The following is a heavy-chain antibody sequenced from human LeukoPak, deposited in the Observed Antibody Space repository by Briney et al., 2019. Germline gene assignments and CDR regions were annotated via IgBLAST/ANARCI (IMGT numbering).Heavy chain of an antibody. CDR1: GGTFSIYA. J-gene: IGHJ6*03. V-gene: IGHV1-69*13. D-gene: IGHD2-2*01. CDR2: IIPIFGTA. Sequence: ASVKVSCKAFGGTFSIYAIIWVRQAPGQGLEWMGGIIPIFGTANYAQKFQGRVTITADESTSTAYMELSSLRSEDTAVYYCARALVVPGPPSYYYMDVWGKGTTVTVSS. CDR3: ARALVVPGPPSYYYMDV.